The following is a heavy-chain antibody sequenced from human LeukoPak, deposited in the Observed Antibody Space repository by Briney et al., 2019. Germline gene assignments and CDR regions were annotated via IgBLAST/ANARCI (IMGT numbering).Heavy chain of an antibody. CDR1: GFTFSALW. V-gene: IGHV3-7*04. D-gene: IGHD5-24*01. CDR2: IKEDGSEK. CDR3: ARGRDNVY. J-gene: IGHJ4*02. Sequence: GGSLRLSCAASGFTFSALWMTWVRQAPGKGLEWVASIKEDGSEKFYVDSVKGRFTISRDNAKKSLYLQMNSLTAEDAAVYYCARGRDNVYWGQGTLVTVSS.